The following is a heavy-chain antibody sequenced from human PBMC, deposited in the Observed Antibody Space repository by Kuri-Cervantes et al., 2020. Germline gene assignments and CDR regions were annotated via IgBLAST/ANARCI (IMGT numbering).Heavy chain of an antibody. CDR1: GYSISSGYY. V-gene: IGHV4-38-2*02. J-gene: IGHJ6*03. Sequence: SETLSLTCAVSGYSISSGYYWGWIRQPPGKGLEWIGSIYHSGSTNYNPSLKSRVTISVDTSKNQFSLKLSSVTAADTAVYYCARDSSGWGGHYYNYYYMDVWGKGTTVTVSS. CDR2: IYHSGST. CDR3: ARDSSGWGGHYYNYYYMDV. D-gene: IGHD6-19*01.